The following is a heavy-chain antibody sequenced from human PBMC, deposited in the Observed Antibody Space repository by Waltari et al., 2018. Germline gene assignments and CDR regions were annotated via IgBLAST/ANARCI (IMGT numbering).Heavy chain of an antibody. CDR1: GGTFSSYA. Sequence: QVPLVQSGAEVTKPGSSLLVSCQASGGTFSSYAISSVPPDPRQGVEWMGGIIPIFGTANYAQKFQGRVTITTDESTSTAYMELSSLRSEDTAVYYCAGTLYYYDSSGYNAFDIWGQGTMGTVSS. J-gene: IGHJ3*02. V-gene: IGHV1-69*05. CDR3: AGTLYYYDSSGYNAFDI. D-gene: IGHD3-22*01. CDR2: IIPIFGTA.